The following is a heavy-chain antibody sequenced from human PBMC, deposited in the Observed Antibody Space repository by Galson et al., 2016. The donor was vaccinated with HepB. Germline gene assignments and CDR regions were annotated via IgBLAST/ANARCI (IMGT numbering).Heavy chain of an antibody. CDR1: GFTVSSNY. J-gene: IGHJ4*02. D-gene: IGHD3-10*01. CDR3: ARESRMVRGVITYFFDY. CDR2: IYSGGST. V-gene: IGHV3-53*01. Sequence: SLRLSCAASGFTVSSNYMSWVRQAPGKGLEWVSVIYSGGSTYYADSVKGRFTISRDNSKNPLSLQLNSLRAEDTAVYYCARESRMVRGVITYFFDYWGQGTLVTVSS.